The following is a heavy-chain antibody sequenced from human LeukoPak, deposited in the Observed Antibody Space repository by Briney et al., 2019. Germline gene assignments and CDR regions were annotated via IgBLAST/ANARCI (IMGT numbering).Heavy chain of an antibody. Sequence: SETLSLTCTVSGGSISSYYWSWIRQPPGKGLEWIGYIYYSGSTNYNPSLKSRVTISVDTSKNQFSLKLSSVTAADTAVYYCARSYCSSTSCYYGDAFDIWGQGTMVTVSS. CDR2: IYYSGST. CDR1: GGSISSYY. V-gene: IGHV4-59*01. J-gene: IGHJ3*02. CDR3: ARSYCSSTSCYYGDAFDI. D-gene: IGHD2-2*01.